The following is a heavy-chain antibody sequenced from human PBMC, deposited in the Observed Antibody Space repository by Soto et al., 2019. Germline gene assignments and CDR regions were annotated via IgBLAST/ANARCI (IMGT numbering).Heavy chain of an antibody. CDR2: IYYSGSS. Sequence: QLQLQESGPGVVKPAETLSLTCSVSGGSIRSSSYYWGWIRQPPGKGLEWIGSIYYSGSSYYNPSLKSRVTISVDTSKNQFSLKLSSVTAADTAVDYCAEIHDYGDYWGQGTLVTVSS. J-gene: IGHJ4*02. CDR1: GGSIRSSSYY. CDR3: AEIHDYGDY. V-gene: IGHV4-39*01.